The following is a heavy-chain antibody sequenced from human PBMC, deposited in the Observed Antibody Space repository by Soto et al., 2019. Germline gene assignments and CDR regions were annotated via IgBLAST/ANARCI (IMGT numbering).Heavy chain of an antibody. CDR1: GGSVSSGNYY. D-gene: IGHD3-10*01. V-gene: IGHV4-61*01. Sequence: SETLSLTCTVSGGSVSSGNYYWSWIRQPPGKGLEWIGYFYYTGSTNYNPSLKSPVTISIDASKNQFSLKLSSVTAADTAVYYCARLEYYYGSGSYLNYYYYGMDVWGQGTTVTVSS. J-gene: IGHJ6*02. CDR3: ARLEYYYGSGSYLNYYYYGMDV. CDR2: FYYTGST.